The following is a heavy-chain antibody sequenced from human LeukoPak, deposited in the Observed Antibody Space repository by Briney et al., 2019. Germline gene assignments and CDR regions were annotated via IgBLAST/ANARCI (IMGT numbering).Heavy chain of an antibody. CDR3: ARTISSSSYYYFDY. V-gene: IGHV3-21*01. Sequence: GGSLRLFCAASGVTFSSYSMNWVRQAPGRGLEWVSSISSSSSYIYYADSVKGRFTISRDNAKNSLYLQMNSLRAEDTAVYYCARTISSSSYYYFDYWGQGTLVTVSS. J-gene: IGHJ4*02. CDR2: ISSSSSYI. CDR1: GVTFSSYS. D-gene: IGHD6-13*01.